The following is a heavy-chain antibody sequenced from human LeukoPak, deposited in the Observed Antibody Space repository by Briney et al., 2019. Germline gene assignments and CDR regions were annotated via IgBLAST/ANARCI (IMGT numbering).Heavy chain of an antibody. D-gene: IGHD3-3*01. V-gene: IGHV1-2*02. CDR3: ARDLEWLYLGGAFDI. CDR2: INPNSGGT. Sequence: ASVKVLCKASGYTFTGYYMHWVRQAPGQGLEWMGWINPNSGGTNYAQKFQGRVTMTRDTSISTAYMELSRLRSDDTAVYYCARDLEWLYLGGAFDIWGQGTMVTVSS. J-gene: IGHJ3*02. CDR1: GYTFTGYY.